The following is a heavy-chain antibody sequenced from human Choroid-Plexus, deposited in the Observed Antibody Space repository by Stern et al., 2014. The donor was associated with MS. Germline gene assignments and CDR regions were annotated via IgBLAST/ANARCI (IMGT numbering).Heavy chain of an antibody. V-gene: IGHV3-30*18. CDR1: GFTLGSCA. D-gene: IGHD2/OR15-2a*01. CDR2: VSYDGSNK. CDR3: AKDRQYLTYVFDH. Sequence: VHLVESGGGVVQPGRPLRLSCVASGFTLGSCAMHWVRQAPGKGLEWVAGVSYDGSNKYYADSVKGRFTISRDNSQNTLYMQMSSLRPEDTAVYYCAKDRQYLTYVFDHWGQGSLVTVSS. J-gene: IGHJ5*02.